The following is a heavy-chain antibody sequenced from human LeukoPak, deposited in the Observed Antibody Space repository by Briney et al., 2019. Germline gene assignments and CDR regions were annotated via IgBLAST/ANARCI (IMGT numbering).Heavy chain of an antibody. D-gene: IGHD3-22*01. CDR1: GGSISSSSYY. V-gene: IGHV4-39*07. CDR3: ARDLGYDSSGYYICDAFDI. CDR2: IYHSGSI. Sequence: PSETLSLTCTVSGGSISSSSYYWGWIRQPPGKGLEWIGSIYHSGSIYYNPSLKSRAAITVDTSRNQISLKLSSVTAADTAVYYCARDLGYDSSGYYICDAFDIWGQGTMVTVSS. J-gene: IGHJ3*02.